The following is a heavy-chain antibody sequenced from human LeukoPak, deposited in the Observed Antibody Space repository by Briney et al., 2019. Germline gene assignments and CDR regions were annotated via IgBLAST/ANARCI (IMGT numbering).Heavy chain of an antibody. J-gene: IGHJ4*02. D-gene: IGHD6-19*01. CDR1: GGTFSSYA. V-gene: IGHV1-69*05. CDR3: ARGDAGIAVAGTQTPFDY. CDR2: IIPIFGTA. Sequence: SVKVSCKASGGTFSSYAISWVRQAPGQGLEWMGGIIPIFGTANYAQKFQGRVTITTDESTSTAYMELSSLRSEDTAVYYCARGDAGIAVAGTQTPFDYWGQGTLVTVSS.